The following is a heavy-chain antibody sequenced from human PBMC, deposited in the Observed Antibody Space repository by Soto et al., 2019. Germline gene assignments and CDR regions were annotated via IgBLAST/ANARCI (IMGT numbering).Heavy chain of an antibody. J-gene: IGHJ4*02. CDR3: ARAYQLTYYFDD. D-gene: IGHD3-9*01. CDR1: GVTFRGYA. Sequence: GGSLRLSCAGSGVTFRGYAVHWVRQTPGKGLEWVTVISDDDSKTYYADSVEGRFSVSRDDSTNMVFLQMSSLRSEDTAVYHCARAYQLTYYFDDWGPGTPVTVSS. V-gene: IGHV3-30*14. CDR2: ISDDDSKT.